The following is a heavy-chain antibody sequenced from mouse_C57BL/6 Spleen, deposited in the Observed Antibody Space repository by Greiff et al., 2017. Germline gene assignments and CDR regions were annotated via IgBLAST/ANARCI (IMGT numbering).Heavy chain of an antibody. CDR3: ARRSPGYYFDY. V-gene: IGHV5-17*01. Sequence: DVKLVESGGGLVKPGGSLKLSCAASGFTCSDYGMHWVRQAPEKGLEWVAYISSGSSTIYYADTVKGRFTISRDNAKNTLFLQMTSLRSEDTAMYYCARRSPGYYFDYWGQGTTLTVSS. J-gene: IGHJ2*01. CDR1: GFTCSDYG. CDR2: ISSGSSTI.